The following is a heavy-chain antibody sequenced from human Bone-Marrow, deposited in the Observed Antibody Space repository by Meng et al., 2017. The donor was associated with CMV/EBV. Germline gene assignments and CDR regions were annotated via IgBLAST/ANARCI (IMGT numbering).Heavy chain of an antibody. CDR3: ARAGSHDFWSGYLSYYYYYGRDV. CDR1: GYTFTGYY. D-gene: IGHD3-3*01. V-gene: IGHV1-2*02. CDR2: INPNSGGT. Sequence: ASVKVSCKASGYTFTGYYMHWVRQAPGQGLEWMGWINPNSGGTNYAQKFQGRVTMTRDTSISTAYMELSRLRSDDTAVYYCARAGSHDFWSGYLSYYYYYGRDVWGQGNTVTVYS. J-gene: IGHJ6*02.